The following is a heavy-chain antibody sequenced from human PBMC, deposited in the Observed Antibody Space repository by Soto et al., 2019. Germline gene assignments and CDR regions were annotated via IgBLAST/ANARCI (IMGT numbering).Heavy chain of an antibody. Sequence: LSLTCTVSGGSISSYYWSWIRQPPGKGLEWIGYIYYSGSTNYNPSLKSRVTISVDTSKNQFSLKLSSVTAADTAVYYCARLRIAVAGTLFDPWGQGTLVTVSS. CDR2: IYYSGST. D-gene: IGHD6-19*01. J-gene: IGHJ5*02. V-gene: IGHV4-59*01. CDR1: GGSISSYY. CDR3: ARLRIAVAGTLFDP.